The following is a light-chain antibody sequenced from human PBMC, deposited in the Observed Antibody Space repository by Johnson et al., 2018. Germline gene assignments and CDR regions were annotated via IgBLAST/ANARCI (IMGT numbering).Light chain of an antibody. J-gene: IGLJ1*01. CDR2: ENN. V-gene: IGLV1-51*02. CDR1: SSNIGNNY. CDR3: GTWDSSLSAGNV. Sequence: LTQPPSVSAAPGQKVTISCSGRSSNIGNNYVSWYQQLPGTAPKLLIYENNKRPSGIPDRFSGSKSGTSATLGITGLQTGDEADYYCGTWDSSLSAGNVFGTGTKVTVL.